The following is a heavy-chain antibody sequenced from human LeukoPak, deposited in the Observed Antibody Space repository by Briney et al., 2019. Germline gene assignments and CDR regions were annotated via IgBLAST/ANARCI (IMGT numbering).Heavy chain of an antibody. CDR1: GYSISSGYY. V-gene: IGHV4-38-2*01. CDR2: IYHSGST. D-gene: IGHD3-22*01. CDR3: ARRRGLNWFDP. J-gene: IGHJ5*02. Sequence: SETLSLTCAVSGYSISSGYYWGWIRKPPGKGLEWIGSIYHSGSTYYNPSLKSRVTISVDTSKNQFSLKLSSVTAADTAVYYCARRRGLNWFDPWGQGTLVTVSS.